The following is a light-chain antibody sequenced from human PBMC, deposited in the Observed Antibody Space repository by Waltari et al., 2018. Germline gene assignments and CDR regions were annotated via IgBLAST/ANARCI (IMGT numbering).Light chain of an antibody. CDR1: TPNIGNNY. J-gene: IGLJ3*02. CDR2: EDY. CDR3: GAWDSSLGVGV. Sequence: QSVLTQPPSVFAAPGQKVSISCSGSTPNIGNNYVSWYQQFPGTAPKLLIYEDYRRPSGIPDRFSGSKSGASATLDITGLQTGDEADYYCGAWDSSLGVGVLGGGTRVTVL. V-gene: IGLV1-51*01.